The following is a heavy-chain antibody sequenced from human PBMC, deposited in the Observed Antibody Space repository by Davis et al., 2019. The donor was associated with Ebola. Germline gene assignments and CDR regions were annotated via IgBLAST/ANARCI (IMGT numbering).Heavy chain of an antibody. Sequence: GESLKISCAASGFTFSSYWMHWVRQAPGKGLVWVSLINSDGSSTSCADSVKGRFTISRANAKNTLYLQMNSLRAEDTAMYYCARMYYYDGSGYYRGGLNYWGQGTLVTVSS. V-gene: IGHV3-74*01. CDR2: INSDGSST. CDR1: GFTFSSYW. J-gene: IGHJ4*02. D-gene: IGHD3-22*01. CDR3: ARMYYYDGSGYYRGGLNY.